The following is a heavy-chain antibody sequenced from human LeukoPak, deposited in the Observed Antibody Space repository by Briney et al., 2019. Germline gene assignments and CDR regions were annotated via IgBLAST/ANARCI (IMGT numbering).Heavy chain of an antibody. D-gene: IGHD1-26*01. Sequence: GRSLRLSCAASGFTFSSYAMHWVRQAPGKGLEWVAVISYDGSNKYYADSVKGRFTISRDNSKNTLYLQMNSLRAEGTAVYYCASALVGATSCWGQGTLVTVSS. CDR2: ISYDGSNK. CDR3: ASALVGATSC. J-gene: IGHJ4*02. V-gene: IGHV3-30-3*01. CDR1: GFTFSSYA.